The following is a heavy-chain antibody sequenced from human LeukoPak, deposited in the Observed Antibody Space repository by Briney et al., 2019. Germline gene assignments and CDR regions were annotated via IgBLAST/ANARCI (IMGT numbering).Heavy chain of an antibody. Sequence: ASVKVSCKASGYTFTSYDINWVRQATGQGLEWMGWMNPNSGNTGYAQKFQGRVTITADESTSTAYMELSSLRSEDTAVYYCARERVTISSGWAFDYWGQGTLVTVSS. CDR1: GYTFTSYD. V-gene: IGHV1-8*01. D-gene: IGHD6-19*01. CDR3: ARERVTISSGWAFDY. J-gene: IGHJ4*02. CDR2: MNPNSGNT.